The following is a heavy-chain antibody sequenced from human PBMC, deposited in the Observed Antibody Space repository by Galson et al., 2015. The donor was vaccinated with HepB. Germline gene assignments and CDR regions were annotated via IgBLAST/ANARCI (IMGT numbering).Heavy chain of an antibody. CDR3: ARGSLGYYGSSGYTAMYFFDY. D-gene: IGHD3-22*01. V-gene: IGHV1-18*01. J-gene: IGHJ4*02. Sequence: SVKVSCKASGYTFTRYGISWVRQAPGQGLEWMGWIRNDKGNTKYAQKFQGRVTMTTDTSTTTAYMELRSLRSDDTAVYYCARGSLGYYGSSGYTAMYFFDYWGQGTLVTVSS. CDR2: IRNDKGNT. CDR1: GYTFTRYG.